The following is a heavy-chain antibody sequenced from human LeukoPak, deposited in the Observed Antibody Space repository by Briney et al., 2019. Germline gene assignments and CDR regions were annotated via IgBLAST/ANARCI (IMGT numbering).Heavy chain of an antibody. CDR3: ARDSGYTYSYGSGSSNSLDY. V-gene: IGHV3-48*03. CDR1: GLTFSSYE. D-gene: IGHD3-10*01. Sequence: GGSLRLSCAASGLTFSSYEMNWVRQAPGKGLEWVSYISSSGSTIYYADSVKGRFTISRDNAKNSLYLQMNSLRAEDTAVYYCARDSGYTYSYGSGSSNSLDYWGQGTLVTVSS. J-gene: IGHJ4*02. CDR2: ISSSGSTI.